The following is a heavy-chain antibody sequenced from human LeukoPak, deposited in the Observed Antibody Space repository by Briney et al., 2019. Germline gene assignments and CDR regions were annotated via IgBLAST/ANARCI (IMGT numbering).Heavy chain of an antibody. Sequence: GGSLRLSCAASGFTFSSYAMSWVRQAPGKGLEWVSAISGSGGSTYYADSVKGRFTISRDNAKNSLYLQMNSLRAEDTAVYYCARGYYDSSGYHWYAFDIWGQGTMVTVSS. CDR1: GFTFSSYA. J-gene: IGHJ3*02. CDR3: ARGYYDSSGYHWYAFDI. D-gene: IGHD3-22*01. V-gene: IGHV3-23*01. CDR2: ISGSGGST.